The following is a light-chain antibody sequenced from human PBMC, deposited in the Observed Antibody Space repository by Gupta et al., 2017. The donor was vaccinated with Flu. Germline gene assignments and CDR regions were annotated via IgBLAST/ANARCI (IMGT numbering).Light chain of an antibody. V-gene: IGKV1-39*01. J-gene: IGKJ1*01. CDR2: AAS. Sequence: PSSLSASVGDRVTITCRASARIARYLNWSQQKPGKVPKVLIYAASKLQSGVPSRFSGSGSGTDFTLTISSPQPEDFATYYCQQRYRTRRTFGQGTKVEIK. CDR1: ARIARY. CDR3: QQRYRTRRT.